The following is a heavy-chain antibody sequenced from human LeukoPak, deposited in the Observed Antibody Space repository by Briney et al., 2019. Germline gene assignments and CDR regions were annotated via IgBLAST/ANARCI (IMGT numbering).Heavy chain of an antibody. Sequence: ASVKVSCKASGYTFTGYCMHWVRQAPGQGLEWMGWINPNSGGTNYAQKFQGRVTMTRDTSISTAYMELSRLRSDDTAVYYCARVGGGGDSSGLARLWGQGTLVTVSS. CDR2: INPNSGGT. CDR3: ARVGGGGDSSGLARL. CDR1: GYTFTGYC. V-gene: IGHV1-2*02. J-gene: IGHJ4*02. D-gene: IGHD3-22*01.